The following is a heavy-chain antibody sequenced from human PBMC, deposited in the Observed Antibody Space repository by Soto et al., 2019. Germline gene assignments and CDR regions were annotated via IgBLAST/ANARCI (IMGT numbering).Heavy chain of an antibody. CDR3: ARYIVLDVRAATDIYS. J-gene: IGHJ5*01. CDR1: GYSFTSYW. Sequence: PGESLKISCKGSGYSFTSYWIGWVRQMPGKGLEWMGIIYPGDSDTRYSPSFQGQVTISADKSISTAYLQWSSLKASDTAMYYCARYIVLDVRAATDIYSRAQRTPVPVSA. D-gene: IGHD3-3*01. V-gene: IGHV5-51*01. CDR2: IYPGDSDT.